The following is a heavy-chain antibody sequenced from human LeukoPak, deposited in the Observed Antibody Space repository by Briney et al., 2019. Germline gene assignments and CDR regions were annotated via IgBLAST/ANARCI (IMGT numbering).Heavy chain of an antibody. Sequence: ASVKVSCKASGYTFSGNFMHWVRQAPGQGLEWMGWINPYNGDTNYAQKFQGRVTLTRDTSLSTAYMEVSGLRSDDTAVYYCARGVVAATFYYYMDVWGKGTTVTVSS. V-gene: IGHV1-2*02. CDR1: GYTFSGNF. D-gene: IGHD2-15*01. CDR3: ARGVVAATFYYYMDV. J-gene: IGHJ6*03. CDR2: INPYNGDT.